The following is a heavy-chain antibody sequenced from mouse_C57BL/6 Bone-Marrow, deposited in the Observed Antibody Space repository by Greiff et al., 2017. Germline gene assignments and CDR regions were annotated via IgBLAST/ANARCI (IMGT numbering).Heavy chain of an antibody. CDR3: ARLWGYYGPIFDY. Sequence: QVQLQQPGAELVRPGTSVKLSCKASGYTFTSYWMHWVKQRPGQGLEWIGVIDPSDSYTNYNQKFKGKATLTVDTSSSTAYMQLSSLTSEDSAVYYCARLWGYYGPIFDYWGQGTTLTVSS. J-gene: IGHJ2*01. CDR2: IDPSDSYT. D-gene: IGHD1-1*01. CDR1: GYTFTSYW. V-gene: IGHV1-59*01.